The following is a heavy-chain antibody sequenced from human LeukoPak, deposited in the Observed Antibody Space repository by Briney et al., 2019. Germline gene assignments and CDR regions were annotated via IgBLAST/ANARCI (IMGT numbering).Heavy chain of an antibody. D-gene: IGHD2-8*02. Sequence: PSETLSLTCTVSGGSISSGSYYWGWIRQAPGKGLEWIGSINYSGNTYYNPSLRGRVTISVGTSKNQFSLKVRSVTAADTAVYFCARMAEFHTGHYYYYMDVWGKGTTVAVSS. V-gene: IGHV4-39*07. J-gene: IGHJ6*03. CDR2: INYSGNT. CDR1: GGSISSGSYY. CDR3: ARMAEFHTGHYYYYMDV.